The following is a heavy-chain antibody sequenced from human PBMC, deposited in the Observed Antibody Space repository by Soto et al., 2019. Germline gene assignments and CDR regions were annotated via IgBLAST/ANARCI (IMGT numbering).Heavy chain of an antibody. J-gene: IGHJ4*02. Sequence: PGGSLRLSCAASGLIFSNAWMSWVRQAPGKGLEWVGLIKKKADGGTAVYAAPLKGRFTISRDDSKNTLYLEMSSLKTEDTAVYYCRTQWLDWGQGTLVTVS. V-gene: IGHV3-15*01. CDR1: GLIFSNAW. D-gene: IGHD6-19*01. CDR3: RTQWLD. CDR2: IKKKADGGTA.